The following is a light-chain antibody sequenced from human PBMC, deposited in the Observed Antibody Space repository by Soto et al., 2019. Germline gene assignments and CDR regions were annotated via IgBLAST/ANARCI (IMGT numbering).Light chain of an antibody. CDR1: SSDVSGYNY. CDR3: CSYAGSYTFV. J-gene: IGLJ1*01. V-gene: IGLV2-11*01. CDR2: DVS. Sequence: QSVLTQPRSVSGSPGQSVTISCTGTSSDVSGYNYVSWYQQHPGKAPKLMIYDVSKRPSEVPDRFSGSKSGNTASLTISGLQAEDEADYYCCSYAGSYTFVFGTGTKVTVL.